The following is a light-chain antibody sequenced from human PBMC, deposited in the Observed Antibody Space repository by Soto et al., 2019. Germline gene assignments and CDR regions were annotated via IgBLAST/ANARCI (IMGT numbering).Light chain of an antibody. J-gene: IGKJ5*01. V-gene: IGKV1-33*01. CDR2: DAS. CDR3: QQFYDLPIT. Sequence: DIQMTQSPSSLSASVGDRVTITCQASQDISDVLNWYQQQPGKAPKVLIYDASKLQTGVPSRSSGRGSGKDFTFTISSLQPDDSGTYYCQQFYDLPITFGQGTRLEIK. CDR1: QDISDV.